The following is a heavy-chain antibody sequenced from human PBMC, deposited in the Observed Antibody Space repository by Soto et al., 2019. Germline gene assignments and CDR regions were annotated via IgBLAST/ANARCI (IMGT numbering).Heavy chain of an antibody. CDR2: ISYDGDKQ. CDR3: AKDLRTPVTATGDS. V-gene: IGHV3-30*18. D-gene: IGHD4-17*01. J-gene: IGHJ4*02. Sequence: QLVESGGGVVQPGGSLTLSCAGSGLTFSNFVMHWVRQAPGKGLEWVTLISYDGDKQYYAESVKGRFTISRDNSKSTLYLQLNNLRPEDTATYYCAKDLRTPVTATGDSWGQGTLVTVSS. CDR1: GLTFSNFV.